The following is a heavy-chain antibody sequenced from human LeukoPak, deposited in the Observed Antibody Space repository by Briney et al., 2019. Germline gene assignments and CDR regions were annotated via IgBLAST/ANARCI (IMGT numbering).Heavy chain of an antibody. CDR2: ISYDGSNR. Sequence: PGGSLRLSCAASGFTFSSYAMHWVRQAPGKGLEWVAVISYDGSNRYYADSVKGRFTISRDNSKNTLYLQMNSLRAEDTAVYYCARDRRMDVWGQGTTVTVSS. J-gene: IGHJ6*02. V-gene: IGHV3-30-3*01. CDR1: GFTFSSYA. CDR3: ARDRRMDV.